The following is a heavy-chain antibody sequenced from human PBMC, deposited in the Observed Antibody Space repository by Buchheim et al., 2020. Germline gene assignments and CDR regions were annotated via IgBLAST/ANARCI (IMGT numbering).Heavy chain of an antibody. J-gene: IGHJ4*02. Sequence: QVQLQQWGAGLLKPSETLSLTCAVYGGSFSGYYWSWIRQPPGKGLEWIGEINHSGSTNYNPSLKSRVTISVDTSKNQFSLKLSSVTAADTAGYYCARTRSYYDSSGYYWGQGTL. CDR1: GGSFSGYY. CDR2: INHSGST. V-gene: IGHV4-34*01. CDR3: ARTRSYYDSSGYY. D-gene: IGHD3-22*01.